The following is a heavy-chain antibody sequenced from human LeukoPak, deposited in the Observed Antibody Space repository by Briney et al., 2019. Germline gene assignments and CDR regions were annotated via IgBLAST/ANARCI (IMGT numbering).Heavy chain of an antibody. V-gene: IGHV1-2*02. CDR1: GYTFTGYY. CDR2: INPNSGGT. CDR3: ARVPRWELLVLDY. J-gene: IGHJ4*02. D-gene: IGHD1-26*01. Sequence: ASVKVSCKASGYTFTGYYMHWVRQAPGQGLEWVGWINPNSGGTNYAQKFQGRVTMTRDTSISTAYMELSRLRSGDTAVYYCARVPRWELLVLDYWGQGTLVTVSS.